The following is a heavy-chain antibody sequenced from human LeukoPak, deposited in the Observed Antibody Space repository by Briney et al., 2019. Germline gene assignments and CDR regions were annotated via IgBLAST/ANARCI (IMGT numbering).Heavy chain of an antibody. D-gene: IGHD6-6*01. CDR2: MNPKSGNT. CDR1: RYTFTSYD. J-gene: IGHJ4*02. Sequence: ASVKVSCKTSRYTFTSYDINWVRQATGQGLEWMGWMNPKSGNTDYAQKFQGRVTMTSDTSIDTAYMELRSLRSDDTAVYYCARVTVYSSSSGYWGQGTLVTVSS. CDR3: ARVTVYSSSSGY. V-gene: IGHV1-8*02.